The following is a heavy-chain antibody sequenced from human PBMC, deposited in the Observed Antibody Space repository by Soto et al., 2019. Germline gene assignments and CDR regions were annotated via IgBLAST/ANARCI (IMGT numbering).Heavy chain of an antibody. Sequence: QVQLVQSGAEVTRPGASVKVSCKASGYSFISHYIHWVRQAPGQGLEWMGFINPSGGSATLAQKFQGRVTMTRDTSTSTLYMELTILRSEDAAVYYCARDYLSSKLSLSYFDFWGQGTLVTVSS. D-gene: IGHD2-2*01. CDR1: GYSFISHY. J-gene: IGHJ4*02. CDR3: ARDYLSSKLSLSYFDF. V-gene: IGHV1-46*01. CDR2: INPSGGSA.